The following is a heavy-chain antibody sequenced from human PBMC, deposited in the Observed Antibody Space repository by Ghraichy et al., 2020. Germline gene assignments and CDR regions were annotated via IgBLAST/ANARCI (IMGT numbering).Heavy chain of an antibody. Sequence: GGSLRLSCADSGFTFSSYVMSWVRQAPGKGLEWVSGISGSGGSTYYADSVKGRFTISRDNSKNTMYLQMNSLRAEDTAVYYCAKITVTTPPDYWGQGTLVTVSS. V-gene: IGHV3-23*01. D-gene: IGHD4-17*01. CDR3: AKITVTTPPDY. CDR2: ISGSGGST. J-gene: IGHJ4*02. CDR1: GFTFSSYV.